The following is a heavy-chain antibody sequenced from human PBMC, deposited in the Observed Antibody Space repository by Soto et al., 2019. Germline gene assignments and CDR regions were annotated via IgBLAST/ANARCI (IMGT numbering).Heavy chain of an antibody. J-gene: IGHJ4*02. CDR2: IHYSGST. Sequence: LSLPCTVSGGSLSIYYWSWIREPPGKGLECIGNIHYSGSTNYNPSLKSRVTISEDTSKNQFSLKLSSVTAADTAMYYSARSTQLPYYFDYWGQGTLVTVSS. D-gene: IGHD2-2*01. CDR1: GGSLSIYY. CDR3: ARSTQLPYYFDY. V-gene: IGHV4-59*01.